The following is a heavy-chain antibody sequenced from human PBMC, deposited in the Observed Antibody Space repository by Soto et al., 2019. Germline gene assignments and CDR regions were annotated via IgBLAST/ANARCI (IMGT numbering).Heavy chain of an antibody. J-gene: IGHJ5*02. V-gene: IGHV3-48*01. CDR2: ISSSSSTI. D-gene: IGHD3-10*01. CDR3: ARGVGSETYYNQYNWFDP. Sequence: GGALRLSCAASGFTFSSYSMNWVRQAPGKGLEWVSYISSSSSTIYYADSVKGRFTISRDNAKNSLYLQMNSLRAEDTAVYYCARGVGSETYYNQYNWFDPWGQGTLVTVSS. CDR1: GFTFSSYS.